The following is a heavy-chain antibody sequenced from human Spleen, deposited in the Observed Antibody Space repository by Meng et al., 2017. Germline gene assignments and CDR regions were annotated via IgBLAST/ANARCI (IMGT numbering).Heavy chain of an antibody. V-gene: IGHV3-23*01. CDR2: LSGNGRSF. Sequence: EVQLLESGGDLVQPGGSLRISCVASGSTFSSLAMIWVRQAPGKGLEWVAALSGNGRSFYYADSVKGRFSISRDNSKNTVYLQMNNLRYEDTAVYYCARDVRGGTTEVGDYWGQGTLVTVSS. J-gene: IGHJ4*02. CDR1: GSTFSSLA. D-gene: IGHD4-23*01. CDR3: ARDVRGGTTEVGDY.